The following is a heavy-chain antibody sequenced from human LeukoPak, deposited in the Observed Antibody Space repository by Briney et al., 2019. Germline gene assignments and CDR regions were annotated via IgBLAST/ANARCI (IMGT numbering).Heavy chain of an antibody. J-gene: IGHJ4*02. V-gene: IGHV1-18*01. Sequence: ASVKVSCKASGYTFTSYGISWVRQAPGQGLEWMGWISAYNGNTNYAQKFQGRVTMTRDTSISTAYMELSRLRSDDTAVYYCARAYSNYLAGDWGQGTLVTVSS. D-gene: IGHD4-11*01. CDR2: ISAYNGNT. CDR3: ARAYSNYLAGD. CDR1: GYTFTSYG.